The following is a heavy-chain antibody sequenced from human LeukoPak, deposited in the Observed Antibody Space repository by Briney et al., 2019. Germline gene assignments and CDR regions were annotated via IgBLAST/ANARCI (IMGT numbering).Heavy chain of an antibody. V-gene: IGHV4-30-4*07. CDR3: TRDPEGG. CDR2: IYYSGST. Sequence: PSETLSLTCVVSGGSISSGGYSWSWIRQPPGEGLEWIGYIYYSGSTYYNPSLKSRVTISVDTSKNQFSLKLSSVTAADTAVYYCTRDPEGGWGQGTLVTVSS. J-gene: IGHJ4*02. CDR1: GGSISSGGYS. D-gene: IGHD1-14*01.